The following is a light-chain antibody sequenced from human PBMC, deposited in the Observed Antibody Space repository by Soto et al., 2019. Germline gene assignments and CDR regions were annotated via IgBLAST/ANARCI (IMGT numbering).Light chain of an antibody. V-gene: IGKV3-20*01. Sequence: EIVLTQSPGTLSLSRGEGATLSCRASQSVSRNYLVCYQQKPGQAPRLLIYGASSRATGIPDRFSGSGSGTDFTLTISRLEPEDFAVYYCQQYGSSSWTFGQGTRLEI. CDR1: QSVSRNY. CDR2: GAS. CDR3: QQYGSSSWT. J-gene: IGKJ5*01.